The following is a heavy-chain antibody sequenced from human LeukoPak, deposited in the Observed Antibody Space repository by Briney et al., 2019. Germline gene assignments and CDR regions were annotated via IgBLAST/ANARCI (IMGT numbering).Heavy chain of an antibody. J-gene: IGHJ4*02. D-gene: IGHD5-24*01. CDR3: ARMARVDPVDY. CDR2: IYSGGST. V-gene: IGHV3-53*01. CDR1: GFTVSSNY. Sequence: PGGSLRLSCAASGFTVSSNYMSWVRQAPGKGLEWVSVIYSGGSTYYADSVKGRFTISRDNSKNTLYLQMNSLRAEDTAVYYCARMARVDPVDYWGQGTLVTVSS.